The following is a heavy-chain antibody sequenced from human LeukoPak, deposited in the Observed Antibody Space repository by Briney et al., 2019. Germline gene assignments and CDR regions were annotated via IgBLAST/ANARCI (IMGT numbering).Heavy chain of an antibody. CDR3: ARAGYPYGMDV. D-gene: IGHD6-13*01. Sequence: GGSLRLSCAASGFTFSSYDMHWVRQATGKGLEWVSAIGTAGDTYYPGSVKGRFTISRENAKNSLYLQMNSLTAGDTAVYYCARAGYPYGMDVWGQGTTVTVSS. V-gene: IGHV3-13*04. CDR2: IGTAGDT. J-gene: IGHJ6*02. CDR1: GFTFSSYD.